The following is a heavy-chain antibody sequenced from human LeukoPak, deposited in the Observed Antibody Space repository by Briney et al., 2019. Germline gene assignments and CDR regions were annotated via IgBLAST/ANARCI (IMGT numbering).Heavy chain of an antibody. Sequence: PSETLSLTCTVSGTSIRSYYWTWIRQPPGRGVEWIGNIFYGGDSNYNPSLTSRVTMSVDTSKNQFSLKLSSVTAADTAVYYCARVGSSSINWFDPWGQGTLVTVSS. V-gene: IGHV4-59*01. CDR2: IFYGGDS. CDR1: GTSIRSYY. D-gene: IGHD6-6*01. CDR3: ARVGSSSINWFDP. J-gene: IGHJ5*02.